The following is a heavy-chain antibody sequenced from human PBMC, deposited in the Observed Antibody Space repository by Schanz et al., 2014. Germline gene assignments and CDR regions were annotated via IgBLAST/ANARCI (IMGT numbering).Heavy chain of an antibody. D-gene: IGHD3-9*01. Sequence: QGQLVQSGAEVKKPGASVKVSCKASGYTFTSYGITWVRQAPGQGLEWMGWISAYNGHTTYAQKFQGRVTMTTDTSTSTVYMELRCLRSDDTAVYYCARETTIITGGAFDVWGQGTMVTVSS. J-gene: IGHJ3*01. CDR2: ISAYNGHT. CDR1: GYTFTSYG. V-gene: IGHV1-18*01. CDR3: ARETTIITGGAFDV.